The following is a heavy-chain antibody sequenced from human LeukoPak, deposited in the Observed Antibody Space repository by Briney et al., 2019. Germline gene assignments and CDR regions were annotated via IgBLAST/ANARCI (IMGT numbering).Heavy chain of an antibody. CDR2: ISGSGGST. CDR1: GFTFSSYA. D-gene: IGHD1-26*01. CDR3: AKDTYTHSGTYYLYYFDY. J-gene: IGHJ4*02. V-gene: IGHV3-23*01. Sequence: GGSLRLSCAASGFTFSSYAMTWVRQAPGKGLEWVSGISGSGGSTHYADSVKGRLTISRDNSKNTLYLQMNSLRAEDTAVYYCAKDTYTHSGTYYLYYFDYWGQGTLVTVSS.